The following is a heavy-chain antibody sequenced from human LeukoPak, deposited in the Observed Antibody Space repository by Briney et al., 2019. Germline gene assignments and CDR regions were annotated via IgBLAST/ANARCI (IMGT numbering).Heavy chain of an antibody. Sequence: PSETLSLTCTVSGGSISSGGYYWSWIRQHPGKGLEWIGYIYYSGSTYYNPPLKSRVTISVDTSKNQFSLKLSSVTAADTAVYYCARADYGDYGSSAAFDYWGQGTLVTVSS. CDR3: ARADYGDYGSSAAFDY. CDR2: IYYSGST. CDR1: GGSISSGGYY. D-gene: IGHD4-17*01. V-gene: IGHV4-31*03. J-gene: IGHJ4*02.